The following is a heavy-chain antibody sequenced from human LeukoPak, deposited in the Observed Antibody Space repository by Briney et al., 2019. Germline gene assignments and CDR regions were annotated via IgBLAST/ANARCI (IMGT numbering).Heavy chain of an antibody. V-gene: IGHV4-59*08. CDR1: GDSINTYY. D-gene: IGHD5-12*01. CDR3: ARSPWMPSTVGDY. J-gene: IGHJ4*02. CDR2: IYYTGST. Sequence: PSETLSLTCTVSGDSINTYYWSWIRQPPGEGLEWIGYIYYTGSTNYNPSLKSRVTISVDTSKNQFSLKLSSVTAADTALYYCARSPWMPSTVGDYWGQGTLVTVSS.